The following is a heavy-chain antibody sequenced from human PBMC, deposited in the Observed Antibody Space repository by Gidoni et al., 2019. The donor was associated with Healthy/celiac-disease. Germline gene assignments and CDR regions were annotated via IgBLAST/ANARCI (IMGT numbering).Heavy chain of an antibody. V-gene: IGHV3-23*01. Sequence: EVQLLESGGGLVQPGGSLRLSCAASGFTFSSYAMSWVRQAPGKGLEWVSAISGSGGSTYYADSVKGRFTISRDNSKNTLYLQMNSLRAEDTAVYYCAKYFRFLEWLPSPLLYWGQGTLVTVSS. CDR2: ISGSGGST. CDR1: GFTFSSYA. D-gene: IGHD3-3*01. CDR3: AKYFRFLEWLPSPLLY. J-gene: IGHJ4*02.